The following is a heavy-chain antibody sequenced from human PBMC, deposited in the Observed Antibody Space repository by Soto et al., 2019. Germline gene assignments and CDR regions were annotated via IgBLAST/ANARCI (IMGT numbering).Heavy chain of an antibody. CDR3: ARNGGLAAPGYGLDV. CDR2: INPNSGGT. V-gene: IGHV1-2*04. CDR1: GYTFPGYY. Sequence: QVQLVQSGAEVRKPGASVKVSCKASGYTFPGYYIHWVRQAPGQGLEWVGWINPNSGGTNFAQRFRGWVIMTRDTSISTVYMELSRLRSDDTAVYFCARNGGLAAPGYGLDVWGQGTAVTVSS. D-gene: IGHD6-13*01. J-gene: IGHJ6*02.